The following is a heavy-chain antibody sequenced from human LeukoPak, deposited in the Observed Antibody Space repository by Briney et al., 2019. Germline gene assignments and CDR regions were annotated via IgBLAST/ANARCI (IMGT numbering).Heavy chain of an antibody. Sequence: GGSLRLSCAASGFTFSSYGMHWVRQAPGKGLEWVAVIWYDGSNKYYADSVKGRFTISRDNSKNTLYLQMNSLRAEDTAVYYCAVLDSTHPVLGYWGQGTLVTVSS. CDR3: AVLDSTHPVLGY. CDR2: IWYDGSNK. J-gene: IGHJ4*02. D-gene: IGHD2-2*01. CDR1: GFTFSSYG. V-gene: IGHV3-33*01.